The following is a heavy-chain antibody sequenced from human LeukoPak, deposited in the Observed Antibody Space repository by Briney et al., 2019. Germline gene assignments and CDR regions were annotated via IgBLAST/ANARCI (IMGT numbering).Heavy chain of an antibody. Sequence: GGSLRLSCAASGFTFSRFWMSWVRQAPGKGLEWVANIKEDGSERYYVDSVKGRFTISRDNAKNLVHLQMNRLRAEDTAMYYCVRDHGSGGNYYYYYGMDVWGQGTTVAVSS. CDR1: GFTFSRFW. D-gene: IGHD3-10*01. V-gene: IGHV3-7*01. J-gene: IGHJ6*02. CDR2: IKEDGSER. CDR3: VRDHGSGGNYYYYYGMDV.